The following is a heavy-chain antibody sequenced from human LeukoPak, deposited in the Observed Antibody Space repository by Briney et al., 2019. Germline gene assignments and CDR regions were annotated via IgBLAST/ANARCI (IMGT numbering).Heavy chain of an antibody. D-gene: IGHD1-20*01. CDR1: GGTFSSYA. Sequence: ASVKVSCKASGGTFSSYAISWVRQAPGQGLEWMGRIIPIFGTANYAQKFQGRVTITTDESTSTAYMELSSLRSEDTAVYYCARGTNWNRGAFDIWGQGTMVTVSS. V-gene: IGHV1-69*05. CDR3: ARGTNWNRGAFDI. CDR2: IIPIFGTA. J-gene: IGHJ3*02.